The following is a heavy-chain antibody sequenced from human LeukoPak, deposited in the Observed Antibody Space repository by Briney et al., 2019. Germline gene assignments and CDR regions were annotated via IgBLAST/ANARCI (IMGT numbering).Heavy chain of an antibody. CDR1: GGSISSYY. D-gene: IGHD5-18*01. V-gene: IGHV4-30-4*01. J-gene: IGHJ4*02. CDR2: IYYSGST. Sequence: PSETLSLTCTVSGGSISSYYWSWIRQPPGKGLEWIGYIYYSGSTYYNPSLKSRVTISVDTSKNQFSLKLSSVTAADTAVYYCARGSYGSYFDYWGQGTLVTVSS. CDR3: ARGSYGSYFDY.